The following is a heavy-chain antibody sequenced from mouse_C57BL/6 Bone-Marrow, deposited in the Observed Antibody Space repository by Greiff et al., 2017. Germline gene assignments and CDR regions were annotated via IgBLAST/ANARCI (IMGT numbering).Heavy chain of an antibody. Sequence: QVQLQQPGAELVKPGASVKMSCKASGYTFTSYWITWVKQRPGQGLEWIGDIYPGSGSNNYNEKFKSKATLTVDTSSSTAYMQLSSLTSEDSAVYYCARGGLSDYAMDYWGPGTSVTVSS. CDR2: IYPGSGSN. J-gene: IGHJ4*01. V-gene: IGHV1-55*01. CDR3: ARGGLSDYAMDY. D-gene: IGHD1-3*01. CDR1: GYTFTSYW.